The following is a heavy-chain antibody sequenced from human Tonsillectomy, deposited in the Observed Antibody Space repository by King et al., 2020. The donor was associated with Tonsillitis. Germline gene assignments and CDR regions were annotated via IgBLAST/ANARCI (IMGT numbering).Heavy chain of an antibody. CDR3: ARTHYDFWSGYCTFSDY. CDR1: GFTLSSYA. CDR2: VSGSGGST. D-gene: IGHD3-3*01. Sequence: DVQLVESGGGLVQPGGSLRLSCAASGFTLSSYAMSWVRQAPGKGLEWVSGVSGSGGSTYYADSVKGRFTISRDNSKNTLYLQMNSLRAEDTAVYYCARTHYDFWSGYCTFSDYWGQGTLVTVSS. J-gene: IGHJ4*02. V-gene: IGHV3-23*04.